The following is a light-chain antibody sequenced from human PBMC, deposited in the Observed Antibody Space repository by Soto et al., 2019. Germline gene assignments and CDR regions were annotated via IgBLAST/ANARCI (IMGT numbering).Light chain of an antibody. CDR1: QSVNNY. Sequence: EVVLTQLPATLSLSPGDRATLSCRASQSVNNYLAWYQQKPGQAPRLLIYDISNRATGIPARFSGTGSGTDFTLTISSLEPDDFAVYYCQQRSNWPSLTFGGGTKVDIK. J-gene: IGKJ4*01. CDR2: DIS. V-gene: IGKV3-11*01. CDR3: QQRSNWPSLT.